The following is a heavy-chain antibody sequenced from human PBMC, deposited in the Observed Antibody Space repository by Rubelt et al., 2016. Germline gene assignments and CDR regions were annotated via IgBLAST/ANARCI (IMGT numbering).Heavy chain of an antibody. CDR2: INHSGST. J-gene: IGHJ4*02. Sequence: QVQLQQWGAGLLKPSETLSLTCAVYGGSFSGYYWSWIRQPPGKGLEWIGEINHSGSTNYNPSLQSRVTISVDTSKNQFSLKLSSVTAADTAVYYCASQGEGDYWGQGTLVTVSS. D-gene: IGHD3-10*01. V-gene: IGHV4-34*01. CDR3: ASQGEGDY. CDR1: GGSFSGYY.